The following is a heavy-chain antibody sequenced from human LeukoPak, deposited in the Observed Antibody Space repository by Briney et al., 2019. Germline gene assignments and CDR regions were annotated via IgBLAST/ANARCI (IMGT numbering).Heavy chain of an antibody. D-gene: IGHD3-10*01. CDR1: GFIFSNYV. CDR3: AKTQSPVYGSGTYCLDY. J-gene: IGHJ4*02. V-gene: IGHV3-30*04. Sequence: PGGSPRLSCAGSGFIFSNYVLHWVRQSPDKGLEWLALISADGNAKFYADSVKGRFTISRDDSKNTLFLQMNSLRTEDTAVYYCAKTQSPVYGSGTYCLDYWGQGALVTVCS. CDR2: ISADGNAK.